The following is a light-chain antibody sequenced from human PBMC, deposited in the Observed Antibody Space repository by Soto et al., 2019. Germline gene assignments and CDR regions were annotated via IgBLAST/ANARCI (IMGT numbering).Light chain of an antibody. Sequence: QSALTQPASVSGSPGQSITISCTGTSSDVGAFNFVSWHQQHPGKAPNLMIYNVYDRPSGVSYRFSGSTYGNTASLTISGIQGEDEADYYCSSYTVSRTYVFGTGTK. V-gene: IGLV2-14*03. CDR2: NVY. CDR1: SSDVGAFNF. CDR3: SSYTVSRTYV. J-gene: IGLJ1*01.